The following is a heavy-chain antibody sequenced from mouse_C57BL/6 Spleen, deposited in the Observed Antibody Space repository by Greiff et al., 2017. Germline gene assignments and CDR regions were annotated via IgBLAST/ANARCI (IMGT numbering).Heavy chain of an antibody. J-gene: IGHJ4*01. V-gene: IGHV2-2*01. CDR2: IWSGGST. Sequence: QVQLLQSGPGLVQPSQSLSITCTVSGFSLTSYGVHWVRQSPGKGLEWLGVIWSGGSTDYNPAFISRLSISKDNSKSQVFFKLNSLHADDTAVCYCARNYLCGNSYAMDYWGQGTSVTVSS. CDR1: GFSLTSYG. CDR3: ARNYLCGNSYAMDY. D-gene: IGHD2-1*01.